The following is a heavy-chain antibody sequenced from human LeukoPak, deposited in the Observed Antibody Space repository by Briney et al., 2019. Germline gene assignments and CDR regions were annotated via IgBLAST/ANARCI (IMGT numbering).Heavy chain of an antibody. CDR2: MNWEGGST. Sequence: GGSLRLSCAASGFTFDDYGMTWVRQAPGKGLEWVSGMNWEGGSTGYADSAKRRFAISRDNAKNSLYLQMNSLKAEDTALYHRARLGGPLYYHYMDVWGKGTTVTVSS. J-gene: IGHJ6*03. V-gene: IGHV3-20*01. CDR3: ARLGGPLYYHYMDV. D-gene: IGHD2-15*01. CDR1: GFTFDDYG.